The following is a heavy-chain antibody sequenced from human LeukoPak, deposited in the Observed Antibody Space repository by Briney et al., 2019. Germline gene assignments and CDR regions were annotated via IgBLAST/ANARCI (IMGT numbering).Heavy chain of an antibody. CDR3: AKRTQSSWYYDF. J-gene: IGHJ4*02. V-gene: IGHV3-23*01. D-gene: IGHD6-13*01. Sequence: SGGSLRLSCAASGFTFSSYAMSWVRQAPGKGLEWVSAISGSGGYTNYADSVKGRFTISRDDPKNTLYLQMNSLRAEDTAVYYCAKRTQSSWYYDFWGQGTLVTVSS. CDR1: GFTFSSYA. CDR2: ISGSGGYT.